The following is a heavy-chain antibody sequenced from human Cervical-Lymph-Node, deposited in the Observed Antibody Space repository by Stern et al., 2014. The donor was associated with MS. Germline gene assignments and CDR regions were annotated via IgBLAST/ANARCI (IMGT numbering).Heavy chain of an antibody. V-gene: IGHV4-34*01. CDR1: GGSFSGYY. D-gene: IGHD3-16*01. CDR3: ARAVRGVWFDP. J-gene: IGHJ5*02. Sequence: QVQLQQWGAGLLKPSETLSLTCAVYGGSFSGYYWSWIRQPPGKGLEWIGEINHSGSTTYNPSLKSRVTISVDTSKNQFSLKLSSVTAADTAVYYCARAVRGVWFDPWGQGTLVTVSS. CDR2: INHSGST.